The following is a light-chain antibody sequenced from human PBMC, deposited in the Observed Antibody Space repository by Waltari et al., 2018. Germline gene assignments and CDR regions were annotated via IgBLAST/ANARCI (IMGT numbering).Light chain of an antibody. V-gene: IGLV4-69*01. CDR2: VNSDGSH. CDR1: GEYSAYA. Sequence: LVLTQSPSASASLGASVTLTSRLPGEYSAYAIAWHQQQPLKGPRYLMTVNSDGSHKKGDGISERFSGSSSDVDRYLIISRLQSDDEADYFCQTWGTGIQVFGSGTKLTVL. J-gene: IGLJ3*02. CDR3: QTWGTGIQV.